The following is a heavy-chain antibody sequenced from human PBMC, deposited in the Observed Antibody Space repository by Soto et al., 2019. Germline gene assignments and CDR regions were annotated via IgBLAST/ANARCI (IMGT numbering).Heavy chain of an antibody. CDR1: GITFGSRA. J-gene: IGHJ3*02. CDR2: ITDSGGDA. CDR3: ARWGRFDSSGYWTEGAFDI. V-gene: IGHV3-23*01. Sequence: EVQLLESGGDLIQPGGSLRLSCVASGITFGSRAMSWVRQAPGEGLEWVSTITDSGGDAKYADSVKGRFTISRDNSKNTLYLQMNSLRAEDTAVYYCARWGRFDSSGYWTEGAFDIWGQGTMVTVSS. D-gene: IGHD3-22*01.